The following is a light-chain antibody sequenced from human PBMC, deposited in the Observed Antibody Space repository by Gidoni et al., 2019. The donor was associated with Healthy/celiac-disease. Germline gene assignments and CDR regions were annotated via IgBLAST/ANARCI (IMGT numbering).Light chain of an antibody. Sequence: EIVLTQSPGTLSLSPGERDTLSCRGSQSFSSSYLAWYQQKPGQAPRLLIYGASSRATGIPDRFSGSGAGTEVTLTISRLEPEDFAVSYCQQYGSFTGLTFGGGTKVEIK. J-gene: IGKJ4*01. V-gene: IGKV3-20*01. CDR2: GAS. CDR3: QQYGSFTGLT. CDR1: QSFSSSY.